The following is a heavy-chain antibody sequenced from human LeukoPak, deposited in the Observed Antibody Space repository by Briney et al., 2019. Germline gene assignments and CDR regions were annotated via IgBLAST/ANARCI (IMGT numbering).Heavy chain of an antibody. J-gene: IGHJ4*02. V-gene: IGHV1-18*01. CDR2: ISTYNGDT. D-gene: IGHD6-19*01. CDR3: ARDPSNTSGWYIYFDY. Sequence: ASVKVSPKASGLTFNKYGISWARQAPGQGLEWMGWISTYNGDTNYAQKFQGRVTLTTDTSTSTAYMELRSLRSDDTAMYYCARDPSNTSGWYIYFDYWGQGTLVSVSS. CDR1: GLTFNKYG.